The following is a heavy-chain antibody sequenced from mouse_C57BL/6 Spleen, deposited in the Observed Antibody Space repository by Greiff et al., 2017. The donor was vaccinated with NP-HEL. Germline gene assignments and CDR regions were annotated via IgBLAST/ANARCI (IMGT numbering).Heavy chain of an antibody. D-gene: IGHD1-1*01. CDR1: GYTFTEYT. V-gene: IGHV1-62-2*01. CDR2: FYPGSGSI. J-gene: IGHJ1*03. CDR3: ARHGYGSSYVDWYFDV. Sequence: QVQLQQSGAELVKPGASVKLSCKASGYTFTEYTIHWVKQRSGQGLEWIGWFYPGSGSIKYNEKFKDKATLTADKSSSEVYMELSRLTSEDSAVYFCARHGYGSSYVDWYFDVWGTGTTVTVSS.